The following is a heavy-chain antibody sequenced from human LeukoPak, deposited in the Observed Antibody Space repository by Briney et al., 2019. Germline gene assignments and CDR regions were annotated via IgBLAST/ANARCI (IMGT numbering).Heavy chain of an antibody. J-gene: IGHJ2*01. CDR3: ARGDDDYWYFDL. CDR1: GGSFSGYY. D-gene: IGHD3-16*01. V-gene: IGHV4-34*01. CDR2: INHSGST. Sequence: PSETLSLTCAVYGGSFSGYYWSWIRQPPGKGLEWIGEINHSGSTNYNPSLKSRVTISVDTSKNQFSLKLSSVTAADTAVYYCARGDDDYWYFDLWGRGTLVTVSS.